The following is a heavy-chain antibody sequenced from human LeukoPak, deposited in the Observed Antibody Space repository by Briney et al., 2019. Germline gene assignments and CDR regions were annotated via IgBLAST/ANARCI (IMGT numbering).Heavy chain of an antibody. J-gene: IGHJ4*02. CDR3: ARSKSGYRFDY. CDR1: RDSMIGYY. D-gene: IGHD5-12*01. V-gene: IGHV4-59*01. CDR2: IFYRGST. Sequence: SQTLSLTCTVSRDSMIGYYWGWIRQPPGTGLDWVGNIFYRGSTTYNPSLKSRVTISLDMAKSQFSLNLTSVTAADSAIYYCARSKSGYRFDYWSRGTRVIVSS.